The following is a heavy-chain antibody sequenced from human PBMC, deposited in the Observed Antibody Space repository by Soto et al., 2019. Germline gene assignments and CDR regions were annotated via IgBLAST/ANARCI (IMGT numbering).Heavy chain of an antibody. Sequence: QVQLVESGGGVVQPGRSLRLSCAASGFTFSSYAMHWVRQAPGKGLEWVAIISYDGSNKYYADSVKGRFTISRDNSKNXLXLXXNSLRAEDTAVYYCARDLGYYDSGSYSNYYYGMDVWGQGTMVTVSS. CDR1: GFTFSSYA. V-gene: IGHV3-30-3*01. D-gene: IGHD3-10*01. J-gene: IGHJ6*02. CDR3: ARDLGYYDSGSYSNYYYGMDV. CDR2: ISYDGSNK.